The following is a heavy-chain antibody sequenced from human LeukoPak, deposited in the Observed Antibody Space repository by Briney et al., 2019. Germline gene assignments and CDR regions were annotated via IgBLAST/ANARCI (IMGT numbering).Heavy chain of an antibody. J-gene: IGHJ4*02. CDR3: AIGESTFCSGDSCYSSGFDY. V-gene: IGHV3-30*03. CDR2: ISFDGGQK. Sequence: GRSLRLSCAVSRFTIHLHGLHWVRQAPGKGLEWGSDISFDGGQKYYAASVKGRFTISRDNSKNTLYLQMNSLRAEDTAVYYCAIGESTFCSGDSCYSSGFDYWGQGTLVTVSS. CDR1: RFTIHLHG. D-gene: IGHD2-15*01.